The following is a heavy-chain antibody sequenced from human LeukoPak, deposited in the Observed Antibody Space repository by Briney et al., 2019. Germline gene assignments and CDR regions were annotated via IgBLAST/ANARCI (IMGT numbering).Heavy chain of an antibody. J-gene: IGHJ4*02. CDR2: IDQDGSEK. CDR1: GFTFSRYW. D-gene: IGHD6-13*01. V-gene: IGHV3-7*01. Sequence: GGSLRLSCAASGFTFSRYWMTWVRQAPGKGLEWVANIDQDGSEKFYVDSVKGRFTISRDNAKNSLYLQMNSLRVEDTALCYCVRDQGAAGDYWGQGTLVTVSS. CDR3: VRDQGAAGDY.